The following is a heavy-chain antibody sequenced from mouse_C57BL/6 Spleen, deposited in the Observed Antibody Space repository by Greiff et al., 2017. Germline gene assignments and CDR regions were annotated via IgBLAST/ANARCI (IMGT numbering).Heavy chain of an antibody. CDR1: GYTFTSYG. CDR3: ARDDYSAY. CDR2: IYPRSGNT. V-gene: IGHV1-81*01. J-gene: IGHJ3*01. Sequence: QVQLKESGAELARPGASVKLSCKASGYTFTSYGISWVKQRTGQGLEWIGEIYPRSGNTYYNEKFKGKATLTADKSSSTAYMELRSLTSEDSAVYWCARDDYSAYWGQGTLVTVSA. D-gene: IGHD2-4*01.